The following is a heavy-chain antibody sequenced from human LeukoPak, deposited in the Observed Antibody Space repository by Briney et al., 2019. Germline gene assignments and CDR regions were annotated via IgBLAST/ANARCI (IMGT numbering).Heavy chain of an antibody. J-gene: IGHJ4*02. CDR2: IYRGGST. Sequence: PGGSLRLSCAASGFTVSSNSMSWVRQAPGKGLEWVSVIYRGGSTYYADSVKGRFTISRDNSKNTLYLQMNSLRAEDTAVYYCARDSYGKNYFDYWGQGTLVTVSS. D-gene: IGHD5-18*01. CDR3: ARDSYGKNYFDY. V-gene: IGHV3-53*01. CDR1: GFTVSSNS.